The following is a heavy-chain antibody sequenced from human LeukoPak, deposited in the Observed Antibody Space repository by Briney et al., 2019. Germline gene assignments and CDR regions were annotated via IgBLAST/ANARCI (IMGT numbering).Heavy chain of an antibody. D-gene: IGHD2-15*01. CDR3: TTEQDCSGRSCSVF. V-gene: IGHV3-15*01. CDR1: GFSFSNAW. Sequence: GGSLRLSCAAYGFSFSNAWMSWVRQAPGKGLEWVGRIKSKSAGETTDYATPVKGRFTISRDDSENTLFLQLNSLKTEDTAVYYCTTEQDCSGRSCSVFWGQGTLVTVSS. CDR2: IKSKSAGETT. J-gene: IGHJ4*02.